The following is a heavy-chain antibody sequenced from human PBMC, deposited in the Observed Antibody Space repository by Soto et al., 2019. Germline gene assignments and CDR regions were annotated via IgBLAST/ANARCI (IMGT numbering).Heavy chain of an antibody. Sequence: SVKVSCKASGGTFSSYAISWVRQAPGQGLEWMGGIIPIFGTANYAQKFQGRVTIAADESTSTAYMELSSLRSEDTAVYYCARAATFYYYGMDVWGQGTTVTVSS. J-gene: IGHJ6*02. CDR3: ARAATFYYYGMDV. CDR2: IIPIFGTA. D-gene: IGHD1-26*01. V-gene: IGHV1-69*13. CDR1: GGTFSSYA.